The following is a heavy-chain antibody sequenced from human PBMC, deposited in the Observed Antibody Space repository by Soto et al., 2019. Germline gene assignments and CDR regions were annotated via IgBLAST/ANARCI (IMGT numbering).Heavy chain of an antibody. CDR2: ISYDGATQ. CDR1: GLTFNTSG. J-gene: IGHJ6*02. V-gene: IGHV3-30*03. CDR3: ATKARVTNYLYYGMDV. D-gene: IGHD2-21*02. Sequence: GGSLRLSSKVSGLTFNTSGMHWVRQAPGKGLEWLAVISYDGATQYYGDTVKGRFTISRDNSKNTLFLHMGRLRAEDTAMYYCATKARVTNYLYYGMDVWGLGTTVTVSS.